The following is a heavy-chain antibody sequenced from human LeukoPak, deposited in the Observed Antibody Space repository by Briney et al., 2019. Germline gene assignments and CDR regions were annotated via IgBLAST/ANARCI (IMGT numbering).Heavy chain of an antibody. CDR3: ARQNGAGYYYYFDS. J-gene: IGHJ4*02. V-gene: IGHV3-48*01. CDR2: ISSSSSFI. D-gene: IGHD3-22*01. Sequence: GGSLRLSCVASRFTFSTYSMNWVRQAPGKGLEWVSYISSSSSFIFSADSVKGRFTISRDNAKNSLYLQMNSLAAEDTAVYYCARQNGAGYYYYFDSWGQGTLVTVSS. CDR1: RFTFSTYS.